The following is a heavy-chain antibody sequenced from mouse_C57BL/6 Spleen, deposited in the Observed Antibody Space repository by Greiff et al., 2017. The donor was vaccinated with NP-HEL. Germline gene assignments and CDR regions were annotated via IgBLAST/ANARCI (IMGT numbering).Heavy chain of an antibody. J-gene: IGHJ4*01. CDR3: TTRKTAHASYAMDY. D-gene: IGHD3-2*02. CDR2: IDPEDGDT. V-gene: IGHV14-1*01. CDR1: GFNIKDYY. Sequence: EVQLQQSGAELVRPGASVKLSCTASGFNIKDYYMHWVKQRPEQGLEWIGRIDPEDGDTEYAPKFQGKATMNADTSSNTAYLQTSSLTSDETAVYYCTTRKTAHASYAMDYWGQGTSVTVSS.